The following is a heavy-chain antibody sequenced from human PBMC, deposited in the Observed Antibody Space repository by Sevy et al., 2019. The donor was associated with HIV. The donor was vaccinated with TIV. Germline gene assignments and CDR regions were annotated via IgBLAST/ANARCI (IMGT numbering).Heavy chain of an antibody. D-gene: IGHD3-10*01. CDR3: AREPPVYYCARDTERCAFDI. CDR2: ISSSSSYI. J-gene: IGHJ3*02. V-gene: IGHV3-21*01. Sequence: GGSLRLSCAASGFTFSSYSMNWVRQAPGKGLEWVSSISSSSSYIYYADSVKGRFTISRDNAKNSLYLQMNSLRAEDTAVYYCAREPPVYYCARDTERCAFDIWGQGTMVTVSS. CDR1: GFTFSSYS.